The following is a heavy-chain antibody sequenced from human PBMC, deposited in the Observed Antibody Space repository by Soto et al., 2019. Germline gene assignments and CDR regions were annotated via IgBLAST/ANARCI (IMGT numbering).Heavy chain of an antibody. CDR3: ARACESPLCFDT. J-gene: IGHJ5*02. Sequence: SETLSLTCTVSGGCISSGGYYWSWIRQHPGKGLEWIGYIYYSGSTYYNPSLKSQITISIDTSKSRSSLTLSSVTAADTAVYYWARACESPLCFDTWGQEILVTFSS. CDR1: GGCISSGGYY. CDR2: IYYSGST. V-gene: IGHV4-31*01.